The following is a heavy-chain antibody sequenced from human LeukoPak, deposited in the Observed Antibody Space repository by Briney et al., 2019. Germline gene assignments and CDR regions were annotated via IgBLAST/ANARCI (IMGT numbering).Heavy chain of an antibody. CDR1: GFTFSNFW. Sequence: AGGSLRLSCAVSGFTFSNFWMSWVRQAPGRGLEWVANIHPEGNEKYHVESVKGRFTISRDNAKNLLFLQMNGLRVEDTAVYYCARGDDFSGDHWGRGTLVTVSS. J-gene: IGHJ4*02. D-gene: IGHD1-1*01. CDR3: ARGDDFSGDH. CDR2: IHPEGNEK. V-gene: IGHV3-7*04.